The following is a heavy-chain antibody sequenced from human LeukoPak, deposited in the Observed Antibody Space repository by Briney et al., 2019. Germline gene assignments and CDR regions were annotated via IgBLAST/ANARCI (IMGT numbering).Heavy chain of an antibody. D-gene: IGHD6-13*01. J-gene: IGHJ4*02. CDR2: IHSSGST. CDR3: ARDRPGGSSLDY. V-gene: IGHV4-59*01. Sequence: SETLSLTCTVSDGSISGDYWSWIRQSPGKGLEWIAYIHSSGSTSYNPSLKSRVTISVDTSKNEFSLKLTSVNAADTAVYYCARDRPGGSSLDYWGQGTLVTVSS. CDR1: DGSISGDY.